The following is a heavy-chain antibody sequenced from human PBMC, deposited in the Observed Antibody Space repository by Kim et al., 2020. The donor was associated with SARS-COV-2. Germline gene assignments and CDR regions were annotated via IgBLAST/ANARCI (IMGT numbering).Heavy chain of an antibody. CDR2: ISGSGGST. V-gene: IGHV3-23*01. J-gene: IGHJ3*02. CDR1: GFTFSSYA. Sequence: GGSLRLSCAASGFTFSSYAMSWVRQAPGKGLEWVSAISGSGGSTYYADSVKGRFTISRDNSKNTLYLQMNSLRAEDTAVYYCAKEGLERRVTLADAFDIWGQGTMVTVSS. CDR3: AKEGLERRVTLADAFDI. D-gene: IGHD1-1*01.